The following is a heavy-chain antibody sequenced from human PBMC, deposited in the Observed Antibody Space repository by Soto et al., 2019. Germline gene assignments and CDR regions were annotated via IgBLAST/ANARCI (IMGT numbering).Heavy chain of an antibody. Sequence: ASVKVSCKASGYTFTFRYLHWVRQAPGQALEWMGWITPFKSDTNYAQKFQDRVTITRDRSVSTAYMELSNLRSDDTAMYYCARSPFAGSDAFDIWGQGTMVTVSS. CDR1: GYTFTFRY. D-gene: IGHD1-1*01. CDR3: ARSPFAGSDAFDI. J-gene: IGHJ3*02. V-gene: IGHV1-45*02. CDR2: ITPFKSDT.